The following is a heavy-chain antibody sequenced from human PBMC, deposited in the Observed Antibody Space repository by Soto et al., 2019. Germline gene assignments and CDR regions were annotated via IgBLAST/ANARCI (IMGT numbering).Heavy chain of an antibody. CDR1: GFTFSSYS. CDR3: AREGYPFDY. CDR2: FSSSSSSTI. V-gene: IGHV3-48*02. Sequence: PGGSLRLSCAASGFTFSSYSMNWVRQAPGKGLEWVSYFSSSSSSTIYYADSVKGRFTISRDNAKNSLYLQMNSLRDEDTAVYYCAREGYPFDYWGQGTLVTVSS. J-gene: IGHJ4*02. D-gene: IGHD5-12*01.